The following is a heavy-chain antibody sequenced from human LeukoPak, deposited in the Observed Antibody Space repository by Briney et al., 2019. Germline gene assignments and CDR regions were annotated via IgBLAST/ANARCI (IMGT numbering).Heavy chain of an antibody. CDR1: GGSFSGYY. CDR2: INHSGST. J-gene: IGHJ5*02. D-gene: IGHD6-6*01. V-gene: IGHV4-34*01. Sequence: PSETLSLTCAVYGGSFSGYYWSWIRQPPGKGREWSGEINHSGSTNYNPSLKSRGTISVDTSKNQFSLKLSSVTAADTAVYYCARGHYRQLVRYNWFDPWGQGTLVTVSS. CDR3: ARGHYRQLVRYNWFDP.